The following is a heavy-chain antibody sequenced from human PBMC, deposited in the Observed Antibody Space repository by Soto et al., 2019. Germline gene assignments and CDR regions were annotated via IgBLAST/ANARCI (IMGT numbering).Heavy chain of an antibody. CDR2: IKQDGSEK. CDR3: ARGSGYYVETVLDY. D-gene: IGHD3-22*01. V-gene: IGHV3-7*01. J-gene: IGHJ4*02. CDR1: GFTFSSYW. Sequence: PGGSLRLSWAASGFTFSSYWLSWVRQAPGKGLEWVANIKQDGSEKYYVDSVKGRFTISRDNAKNSLYLQMNSLRAEDTAVYYCARGSGYYVETVLDYWGQGTLVTVVS.